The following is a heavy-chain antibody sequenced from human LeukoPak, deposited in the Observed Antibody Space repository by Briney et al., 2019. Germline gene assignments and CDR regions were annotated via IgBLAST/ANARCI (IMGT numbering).Heavy chain of an antibody. V-gene: IGHV3-30-3*01. CDR2: ISYDGSNK. Sequence: HSGGSLRLSCAASGFTFSSYAMHWVRQAPGKGLEWVAVISYDGSNKYYADSVKGRFTISRDNAKNTLFLQMNSLRVEDTAEYYCARDTSYGMDVWGQGTTVTVSS. CDR1: GFTFSSYA. J-gene: IGHJ6*02. D-gene: IGHD3-16*01. CDR3: ARDTSYGMDV.